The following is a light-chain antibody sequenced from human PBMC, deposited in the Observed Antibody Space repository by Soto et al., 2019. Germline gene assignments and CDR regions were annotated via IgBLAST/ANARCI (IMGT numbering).Light chain of an antibody. V-gene: IGLV2-14*01. CDR3: SSYTSSSTIE. CDR1: SSDVGGYNY. J-gene: IGLJ2*01. Sequence: QSALTQPASVSGSPGQSITISCTGTSSDVGGYNYVSWYQQHPGKAPTLMIYDVSNRPSGVSNRFSGSKSGNTASLTISGLQAEDEADYYCSSYTSSSTIEIGGGTKLTVL. CDR2: DVS.